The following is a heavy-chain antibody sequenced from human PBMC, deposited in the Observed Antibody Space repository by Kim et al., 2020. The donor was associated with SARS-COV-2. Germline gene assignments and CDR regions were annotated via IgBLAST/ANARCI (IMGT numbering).Heavy chain of an antibody. J-gene: IGHJ4*02. Sequence: SETLSLTCTVSGGSISSGDYYWSWIRQPPGKGLEWIGYIYYSGSTYYNPSLKSRVTISVDTSKNQFSLKLSSVTAADTAVYYCARDQRGVPGGYFDYWGQGTLVTVSS. CDR1: GGSISSGDYY. CDR2: IYYSGST. V-gene: IGHV4-30-4*01. CDR3: ARDQRGVPGGYFDY. D-gene: IGHD3-10*01.